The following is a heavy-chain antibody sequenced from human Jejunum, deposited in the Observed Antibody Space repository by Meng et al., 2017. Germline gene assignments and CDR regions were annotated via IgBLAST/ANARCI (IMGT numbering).Heavy chain of an antibody. Sequence: QGPLVQSGAEVKKPGASVKVYCKTSGDTFIGYYMHWVRQAPGQGLEWMGRINPDNGVTNSAQRFQGRVTMTRDTSITTAYMELNRLTSGDTAFYYCARGGRDDYNVPHYWGQGTLVTVSS. J-gene: IGHJ4*02. D-gene: IGHD5-24*01. CDR3: ARGGRDDYNVPHY. CDR2: INPDNGVT. CDR1: GDTFIGYY. V-gene: IGHV1-2*06.